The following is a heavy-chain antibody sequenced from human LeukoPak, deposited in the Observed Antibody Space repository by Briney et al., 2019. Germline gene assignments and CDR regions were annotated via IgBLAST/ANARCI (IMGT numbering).Heavy chain of an antibody. D-gene: IGHD3-16*01. CDR1: GFTFSTYA. CDR3: AGDLDEEFGRDGYYYAMDV. V-gene: IGHV3-30*04. Sequence: GGSLRLSCVGSGFTFSTYAFHWVRQAPGKGLEWVAVMSYDGDTKYYADSVKGRFTISRDNSKNTLYMQVSSLRAEDTAVYYCAGDLDEEFGRDGYYYAMDVWGQGTTVTVSS. CDR2: MSYDGDTK. J-gene: IGHJ6*02.